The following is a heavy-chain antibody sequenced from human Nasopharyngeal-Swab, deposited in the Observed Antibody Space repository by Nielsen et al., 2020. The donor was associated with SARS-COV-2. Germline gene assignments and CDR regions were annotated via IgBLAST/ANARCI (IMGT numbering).Heavy chain of an antibody. J-gene: IGHJ1*01. Sequence: GESLTISCAASGLTFSSYAMSWVRHAPGKGLEWVSAISGSGGSTYYADSVKGRFTISRDNSKNTLYLQMNSLRAEDTAVYYCAKVTLRTTVWSNSWYDVREYFQHWGQGTLVTVSS. D-gene: IGHD6-13*01. CDR1: GLTFSSYA. V-gene: IGHV3-23*01. CDR3: AKVTLRTTVWSNSWYDVREYFQH. CDR2: ISGSGGST.